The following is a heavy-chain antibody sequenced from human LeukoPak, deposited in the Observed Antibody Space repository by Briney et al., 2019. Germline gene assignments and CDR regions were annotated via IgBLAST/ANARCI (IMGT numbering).Heavy chain of an antibody. J-gene: IGHJ4*02. V-gene: IGHV3-30*18. CDR3: AKEDIGYDFDY. CDR1: GFTFSSYG. CDR2: ISDNGDRK. D-gene: IGHD2-2*01. Sequence: GRSLRLSCAASGFTFSSYGIHWVRQAPGKGLEWVAVISDNGDRKYYAGSVKGRFTISRDNSRDTLYLQMNSLRAEDTAMYYCAKEDIGYDFDYWGQGTLVTVSS.